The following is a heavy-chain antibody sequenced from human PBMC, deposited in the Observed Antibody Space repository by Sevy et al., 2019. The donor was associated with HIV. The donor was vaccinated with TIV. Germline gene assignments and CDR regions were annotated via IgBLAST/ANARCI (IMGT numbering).Heavy chain of an antibody. CDR2: INHSGGT. D-gene: IGHD2-15*01. CDR3: ARHCTGSSCSHAFDI. CDR1: GGSFSGYY. J-gene: IGHJ3*02. V-gene: IGHV4-34*01. Sequence: SETLSLTCAVYGGSFSGYYWSWIRQPPGKGLEWIGEINHSGGTNYNPSLKSRVTISVETSKNQISLKVNSVTAADTAVFYCARHCTGSSCSHAFDIWGQGTRVTVSS.